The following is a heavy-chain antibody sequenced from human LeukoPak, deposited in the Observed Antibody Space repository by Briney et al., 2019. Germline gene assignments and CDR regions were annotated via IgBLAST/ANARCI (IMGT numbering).Heavy chain of an antibody. V-gene: IGHV3-7*01. Sequence: GGSLRLSCAASGFTFSSYWMSWVRQAPGKGLEWVANIKQDGSEKYYVDSVKGRFTISRDNAENALYLQMNSLTAEATAVYYCAREFYYYDSSGYWGYWGQGTLVTVSS. CDR3: AREFYYYDSSGYWGY. D-gene: IGHD3-22*01. CDR1: GFTFSSYW. CDR2: IKQDGSEK. J-gene: IGHJ4*02.